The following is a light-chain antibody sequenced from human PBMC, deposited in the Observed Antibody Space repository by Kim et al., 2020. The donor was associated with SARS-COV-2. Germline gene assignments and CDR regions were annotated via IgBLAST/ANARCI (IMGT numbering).Light chain of an antibody. Sequence: GQSITFSCTGTSSDFGAYTYVSWYQQHPNKAPRLIIYDVTQRPSGVSNRFSGSKSGNTASLTISGLQAEDEADYYCASYTTRSTWVFGGGTQLTVL. V-gene: IGLV2-14*03. J-gene: IGLJ3*02. CDR1: SSDFGAYTY. CDR3: ASYTTRSTWV. CDR2: DVT.